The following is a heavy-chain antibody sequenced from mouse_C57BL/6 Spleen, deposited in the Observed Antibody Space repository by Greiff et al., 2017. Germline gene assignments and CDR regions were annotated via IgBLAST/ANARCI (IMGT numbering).Heavy chain of an antibody. V-gene: IGHV1-61*01. J-gene: IGHJ4*01. Sequence: QVQLQQPGAELVRPGSSVKLSCKASGYTFTSYWMDWVKQRPGQGLEWIGNIYPSDSETHYNQKFKDKATLTVDKSSSTAYMQLSSLTSEDSAVYYCARGYHGAMDYWGQGTSVTVSS. CDR1: GYTFTSYW. CDR3: ARGYHGAMDY. D-gene: IGHD2-14*01. CDR2: IYPSDSET.